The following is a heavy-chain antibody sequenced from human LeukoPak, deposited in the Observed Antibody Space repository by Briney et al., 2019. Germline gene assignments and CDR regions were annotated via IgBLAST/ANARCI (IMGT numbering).Heavy chain of an antibody. V-gene: IGHV3-21*01. CDR2: ISSSGWYI. J-gene: IGHJ4*02. D-gene: IGHD3-22*01. CDR1: GFTFSSFT. CDR3: ARGVDVYDTSGYYSRDFDY. Sequence: PGGSLRLSCAGSGFTFSSFTMNWVRQAPGKGLEWVSAISSSGWYIYDADSVKGRFTISRDNAKNSLYLQMNSLRAEDTAVYYCARGVDVYDTSGYYSRDFDYWGQGTLVTVSS.